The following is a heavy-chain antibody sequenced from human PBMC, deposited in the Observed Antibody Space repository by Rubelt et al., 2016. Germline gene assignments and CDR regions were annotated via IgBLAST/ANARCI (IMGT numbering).Heavy chain of an antibody. J-gene: IGHJ4*02. CDR2: INPNSGDT. D-gene: IGHD3-10*01. V-gene: IGHV1-2*06. CDR3: ARGFGDY. CDR1: GYTFTSYY. Sequence: QVQLVQSGAEVKQPGASVRVSCKTSGYTFTSYYMHWVRQAPGQGLEWMGRINPNSGDTDYAKKFQGRVTMTSDTSITTAYMDLSRLRSDDTAVYDCARGFGDYWGQGALVTVSS.